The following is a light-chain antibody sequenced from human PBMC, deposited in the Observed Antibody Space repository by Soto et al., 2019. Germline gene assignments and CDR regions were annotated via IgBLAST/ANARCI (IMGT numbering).Light chain of an antibody. CDR2: GAS. CDR3: QQYGSSPSLFT. V-gene: IGKV3-20*01. CDR1: QSVSSSY. Sequence: EIVLTQSPGTLSLSPGERATLSCRASQSVSSSYLVWYQQKPGQAPRLLIYGASSRATGIPDRFSGSGSGTDFTLTISRLEPEDFAVYYCQQYGSSPSLFTFGPGTKVDIK. J-gene: IGKJ3*01.